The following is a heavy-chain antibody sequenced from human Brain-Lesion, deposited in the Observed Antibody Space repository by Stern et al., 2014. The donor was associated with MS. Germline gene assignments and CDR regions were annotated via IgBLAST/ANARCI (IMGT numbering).Heavy chain of an antibody. CDR3: ARDDYYGSGRHGATHYYGMDF. V-gene: IGHV3-7*01. Sequence: EVQLVESGGGLVQPGGSLRLSCATSGFSFSSYWMTWVRQAPGRGLEWVANIKQDGSETYYVDSVKGRFTISRDNAKNSLYLQMNSLRAEDMAVYYCARDDYYGSGRHGATHYYGMDFWGQGTTVTVSS. CDR1: GFSFSSYW. CDR2: IKQDGSET. D-gene: IGHD3-10*01. J-gene: IGHJ6*02.